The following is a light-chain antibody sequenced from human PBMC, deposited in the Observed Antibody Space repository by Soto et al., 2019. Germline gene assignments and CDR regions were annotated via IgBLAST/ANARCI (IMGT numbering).Light chain of an antibody. CDR3: GTWHSSLSTWV. Sequence: QSVLTQPPSVSAAPGQKVTISCSGTSYNIGNNYVSWYQQFPGAAPKLLIYENNKRPSVIPDRFSGSKSGTSATLGITGLQTGDEADYYCGTWHSSLSTWVFGGGTKLTV. J-gene: IGLJ3*02. CDR2: ENN. V-gene: IGLV1-51*02. CDR1: SYNIGNNY.